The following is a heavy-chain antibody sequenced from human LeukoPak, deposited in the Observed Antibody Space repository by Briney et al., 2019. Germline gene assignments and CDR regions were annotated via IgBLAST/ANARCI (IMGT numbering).Heavy chain of an antibody. V-gene: IGHV3-33*01. D-gene: IGHD4-11*01. CDR3: ARDAQRGFDYSNSLRY. CDR2: IWSDGSNR. Sequence: PGRSLRLSCAASGFIFSHYGMHWVRQAPGKGLEWVADIWSDGSNRFYAGSVKGRFTISRDNAQNTVFLQINSLRAEDTAMYYCARDAQRGFDYSNSLRYWGQGTLVTVSS. CDR1: GFIFSHYG. J-gene: IGHJ4*01.